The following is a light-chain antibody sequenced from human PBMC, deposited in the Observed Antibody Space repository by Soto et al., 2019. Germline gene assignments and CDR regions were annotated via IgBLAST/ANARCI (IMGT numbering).Light chain of an antibody. J-gene: IGKJ1*01. Sequence: DLQMTQSPSSLSASVGDRDTVTCRASQSVSFWLAWYQQKPGKAPKLLIYKASTLESGVPSRFSGGGFGTEFTLTISSLQPDDYATYYCQQYQTFWTFGQGTKVDIK. V-gene: IGKV1-5*03. CDR1: QSVSFW. CDR2: KAS. CDR3: QQYQTFWT.